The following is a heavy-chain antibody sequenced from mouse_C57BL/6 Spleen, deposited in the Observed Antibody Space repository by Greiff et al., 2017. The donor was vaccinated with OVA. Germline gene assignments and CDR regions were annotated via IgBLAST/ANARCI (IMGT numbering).Heavy chain of an antibody. V-gene: IGHV1-64*01. D-gene: IGHD2-5*01. CDR3: ARSDYSNRGGAMDY. CDR1: GYTFTSYW. CDR2: IHPNSGST. Sequence: QVQLQQPGAELVKPGASVKLSCKASGYTFTSYWMHWVKQRPGQGLEWIGMIHPNSGSTNYNEKFKSKATLTVDKSSSTAYMQLSSLTSEDSAVYYCARSDYSNRGGAMDYWGQGTSVTVSS. J-gene: IGHJ4*01.